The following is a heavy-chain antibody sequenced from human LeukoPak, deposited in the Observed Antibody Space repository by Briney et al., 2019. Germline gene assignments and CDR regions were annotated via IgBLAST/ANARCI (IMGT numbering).Heavy chain of an antibody. CDR3: ARAGLDFGFGQLDIDY. D-gene: IGHD3-10*01. CDR1: EYSFSTYW. Sequence: GESLRISCKGSEYSFSTYWIGWVRQIPGKGLEWMGIIYPADSDTRYSPSFQGQVTISVDKSLSTAYLQWSSLKASDSAIYYCARAGLDFGFGQLDIDYWGQGTLVTVSS. CDR2: IYPADSDT. V-gene: IGHV5-51*01. J-gene: IGHJ4*02.